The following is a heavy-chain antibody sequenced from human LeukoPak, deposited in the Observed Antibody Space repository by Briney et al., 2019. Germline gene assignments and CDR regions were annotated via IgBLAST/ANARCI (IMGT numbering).Heavy chain of an antibody. Sequence: SETLSLTCTVSGGSISSNSYYWGWIRQPPGKGLEWIGSIYYSGTTYYNPSLKSRVTISVDTSKNQFSLKLSSVTAADTAVYYCARGGYCSGGSCYSEDWFDPWGQGTLVTVSS. D-gene: IGHD2-15*01. V-gene: IGHV4-39*07. CDR3: ARGGYCSGGSCYSEDWFDP. CDR1: GGSISSNSYY. CDR2: IYYSGTT. J-gene: IGHJ5*02.